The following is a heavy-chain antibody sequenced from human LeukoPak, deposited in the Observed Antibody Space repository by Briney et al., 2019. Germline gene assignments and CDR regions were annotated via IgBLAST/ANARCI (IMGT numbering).Heavy chain of an antibody. J-gene: IGHJ1*01. D-gene: IGHD3-10*01. CDR2: IYSGGST. Sequence: GGSLRLSCAASGFTFSSYSMNWVRQAPGKGLEWVSVIYSGGSTYYADSVKGRFTISRDNSKNTLYLQMNSLRAEDTAVYYCARDFTVRGVIPAEYFQHWGQGTLVTVSS. CDR3: ARDFTVRGVIPAEYFQH. V-gene: IGHV3-66*01. CDR1: GFTFSSYS.